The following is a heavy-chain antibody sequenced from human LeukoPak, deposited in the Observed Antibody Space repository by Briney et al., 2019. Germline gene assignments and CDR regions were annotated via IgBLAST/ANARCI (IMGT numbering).Heavy chain of an antibody. Sequence: KPSETLSLTCAVYGGSFSGYYWSWIRQPPGKGLEWIGEINHSGSTNYNPSLKSRVTISVDTSKNQLSLKLSSVTAADTAVYYCARVYYYGSGSFDYWGQGTLVTVSS. D-gene: IGHD3-10*01. CDR1: GGSFSGYY. CDR3: ARVYYYGSGSFDY. CDR2: INHSGST. V-gene: IGHV4-34*01. J-gene: IGHJ4*02.